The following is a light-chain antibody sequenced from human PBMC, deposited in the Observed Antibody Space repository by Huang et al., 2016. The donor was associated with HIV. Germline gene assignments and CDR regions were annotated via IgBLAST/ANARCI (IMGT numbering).Light chain of an antibody. J-gene: IGKJ1*01. Sequence: DIVMTQSPDSLAVSLGERATINCKSSQSLLYSSNNKNYLAWYQQKPGQPPKLLIYWGSTRESGVPDRFSGSGSETDFTLTISSLQAEDVAVYYCHQYYATGTFGQGTKVEI. CDR3: HQYYATGT. V-gene: IGKV4-1*01. CDR2: WGS. CDR1: QSLLYSSNNKNY.